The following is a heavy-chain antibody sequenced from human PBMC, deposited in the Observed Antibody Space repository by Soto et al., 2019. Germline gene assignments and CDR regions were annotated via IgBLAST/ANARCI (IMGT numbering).Heavy chain of an antibody. CDR3: ARDSSGWYGGAFDI. D-gene: IGHD6-19*01. Sequence: GGSLRLSCAASGFTVSSNYMSWVRQAPGKGLEWVSVIYSGGSTYYADSVKGRFTISRDNSKNTLYLQMNSLRAEDTAVYYCARDSSGWYGGAFDIWGQGTMVTVSS. CDR2: IYSGGST. CDR1: GFTVSSNY. V-gene: IGHV3-66*01. J-gene: IGHJ3*02.